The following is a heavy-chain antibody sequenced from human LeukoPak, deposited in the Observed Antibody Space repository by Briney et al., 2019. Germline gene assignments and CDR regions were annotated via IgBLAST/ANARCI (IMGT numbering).Heavy chain of an antibody. CDR2: IIPIFGTA. CDR1: GGTFSSYA. V-gene: IGHV1-69*05. J-gene: IGHJ5*02. Sequence: SVKVSCKASGGTFSSYAISWVRQAPGQGLEWMGGIIPIFGTANYAQKFQGRVTITTDDSTSTAYMELSSLRSEDTAVYYCARAGGVAEDWFDPWGQGTLVTVSS. CDR3: ARAGGVAEDWFDP. D-gene: IGHD4-23*01.